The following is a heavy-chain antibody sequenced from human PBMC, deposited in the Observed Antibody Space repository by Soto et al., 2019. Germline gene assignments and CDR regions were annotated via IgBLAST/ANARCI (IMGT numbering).Heavy chain of an antibody. V-gene: IGHV3-23*01. Sequence: GGSLRLSCAASGFPSSTYALNWVREPPGKVPEWVSTISESGHHTPYADSVKGRFTISRDKYKNTLSLQTNSLRVDYTPIYYCTKSDGCGGGACYTGNYYYFEVWGRGTLVTVSS. CDR1: GFPSSTYA. CDR2: ISESGHHT. J-gene: IGHJ2*01. CDR3: TKSDGCGGGACYTGNYYYFEV. D-gene: IGHD3-22*01.